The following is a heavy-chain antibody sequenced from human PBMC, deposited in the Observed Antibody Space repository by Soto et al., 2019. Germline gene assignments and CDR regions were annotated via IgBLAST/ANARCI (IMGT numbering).Heavy chain of an antibody. D-gene: IGHD3-9*01. CDR2: IIPIFGTA. V-gene: IGHV1-69*01. Sequence: QVQLVQSGAEVKKPGSSVKVSCKASGGTFSSYAISWVRQAPGQGLEWMGGIIPIFGTANYAQKFQGRVTITADESTSTAYMELSSLRSEDTAVYYCARTYYDILTGYSRYYYGMDVWGQGTTVTVSS. CDR1: GGTFSSYA. J-gene: IGHJ6*02. CDR3: ARTYYDILTGYSRYYYGMDV.